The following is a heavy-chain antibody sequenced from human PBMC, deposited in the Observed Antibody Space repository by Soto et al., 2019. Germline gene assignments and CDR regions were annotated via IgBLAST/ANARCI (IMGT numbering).Heavy chain of an antibody. CDR1: GGSISSSSYY. Sequence: SETLSLTCTVSGGSISSSSYYWGWIRQPPGKGLEWIGSIYYSGSTYYNPSLKSRVTISVDTSKNQFSLKLSSVTAADTAVYYCARQLRGDWVDYWGQGTLVTVSS. CDR3: ARQLRGDWVDY. CDR2: IYYSGST. V-gene: IGHV4-39*01. J-gene: IGHJ4*02. D-gene: IGHD2-21*01.